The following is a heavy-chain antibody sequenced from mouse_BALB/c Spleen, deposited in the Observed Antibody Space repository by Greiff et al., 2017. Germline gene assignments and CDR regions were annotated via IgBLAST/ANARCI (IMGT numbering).Heavy chain of an antibody. CDR2: INPSTGYT. CDR3: AKMITTGFAY. Sequence: VQGVESGAELAKPGASVKMSCKASGYTFTSYWMHWVKQRPGQGLEWIGYINPSTGYTEYNQKFKDKATLTADKSSSTAYMQLSSLTSEDSAVYYCAKMITTGFAYWGQGTLVTVSA. J-gene: IGHJ3*01. V-gene: IGHV1-7*01. D-gene: IGHD2-4*01. CDR1: GYTFTSYW.